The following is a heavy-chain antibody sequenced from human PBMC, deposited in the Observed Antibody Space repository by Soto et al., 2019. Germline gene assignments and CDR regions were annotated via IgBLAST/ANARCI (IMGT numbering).Heavy chain of an antibody. CDR3: TAGKLYPSLDFDY. V-gene: IGHV3-49*04. Sequence: GRSLRLSCTASGFTFGDYAMSWVRQAPGKGLEWVGFIRSKAYGGTTEYAASVKGRFTISRDDSKSIAYLQMNSLKTEDTAVYYCTAGKLYPSLDFDYWGQGTLVTVSS. D-gene: IGHD2-8*01. CDR2: IRSKAYGGTT. CDR1: GFTFGDYA. J-gene: IGHJ4*02.